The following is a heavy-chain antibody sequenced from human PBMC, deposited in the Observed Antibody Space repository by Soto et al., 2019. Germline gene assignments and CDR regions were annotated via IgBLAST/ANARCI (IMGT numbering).Heavy chain of an antibody. CDR1: GFTFSTYG. V-gene: IGHV3-33*01. CDR3: ARDPTTYGVGHTWLDP. CDR2: VWYDGSNE. J-gene: IGHJ5*02. Sequence: TGGSLRLSCVASGFTFSTYGMHWVRQAPGKGLEWVAGVWYDGSNEVYAESVKGRFTISRDNSKNTLYLQMNSLRADDTAIDYCARDPTTYGVGHTWLDPWGQGTLVTVSS. D-gene: IGHD1-26*01.